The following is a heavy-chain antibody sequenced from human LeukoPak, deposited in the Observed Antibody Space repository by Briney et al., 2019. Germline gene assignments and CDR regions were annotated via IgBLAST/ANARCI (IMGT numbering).Heavy chain of an antibody. CDR2: MNPNSGNT. J-gene: IGHJ6*03. CDR1: GYTFTSYD. D-gene: IGHD1-26*01. Sequence: ASVKVSCKASGYTFTSYDINWVRQATGQGLEWMGWMNPNSGNTGYAQKFQGRVTMTRNTSISTAYVELSSLRSEDTAVYYCARGPIVGATRNYYYYYMDVWGKGTTVTVSS. V-gene: IGHV1-8*01. CDR3: ARGPIVGATRNYYYYYMDV.